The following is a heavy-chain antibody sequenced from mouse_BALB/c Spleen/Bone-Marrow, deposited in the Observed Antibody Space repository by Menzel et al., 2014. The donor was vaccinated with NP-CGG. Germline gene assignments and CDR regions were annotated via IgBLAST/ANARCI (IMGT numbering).Heavy chain of an antibody. D-gene: IGHD1-1*01. CDR1: GFNIKDTY. CDR3: ARYYYGSSLFAY. J-gene: IGHJ3*01. V-gene: IGHV14-3*02. Sequence: EVKLQESGAELVKPGASVKLSCTASGFNIKDTYMYWVKQRPVQGLEWIGRIDPANGNTKYDPKFQDKATITADTSSNAAYLQLSSLTSEDTAVYYCARYYYGSSLFAYWGQGTLVTVSA. CDR2: IDPANGNT.